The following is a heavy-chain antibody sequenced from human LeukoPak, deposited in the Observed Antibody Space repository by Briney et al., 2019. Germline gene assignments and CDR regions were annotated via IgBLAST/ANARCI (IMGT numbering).Heavy chain of an antibody. V-gene: IGHV3-30*18. CDR2: ISYDGSNK. D-gene: IGHD3-9*01. J-gene: IGHJ3*02. CDR1: GFSFTSFS. CDR3: AKSYDILIAASFFDI. Sequence: GGSLRLSCAASGFSFTSFSIHWVRQTPGKGLEWVAVISYDGSNKYYADSVKGRFTISRDNSKNTLYLQMNSLRTEDTAVYYCAKSYDILIAASFFDIWGQGTVVTVSS.